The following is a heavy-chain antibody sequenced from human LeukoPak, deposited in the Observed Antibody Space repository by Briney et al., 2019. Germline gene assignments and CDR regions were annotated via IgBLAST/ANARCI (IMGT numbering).Heavy chain of an antibody. CDR1: GFTFSSYW. D-gene: IGHD1-1*01. Sequence: GESLRLSCAASGFTFSSYWMSWVRQAPGKGLEWVGFIGVKAYGGTAKYAASVKGRFTISRDESKSIAYLEMNSLKTEDTAVYYCVRDSTWNDSDYWGQGTLVTVSS. CDR2: IGVKAYGGTA. J-gene: IGHJ4*02. CDR3: VRDSTWNDSDY. V-gene: IGHV3-49*04.